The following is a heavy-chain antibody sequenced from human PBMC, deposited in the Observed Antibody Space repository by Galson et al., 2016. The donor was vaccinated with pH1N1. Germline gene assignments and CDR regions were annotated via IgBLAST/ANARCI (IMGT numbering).Heavy chain of an antibody. CDR3: AVCSSGNCYYFDY. CDR2: ICARFDIT. D-gene: IGHD2-15*01. Sequence: SVKVSCKASGGLFTDYALSWVRQAPGEGLEWMGGICARFDITDYAQKFQDRVTITADEPTTTPFLELSSLRAEDTAVYYCAVCSSGNCYYFDYWGQGTLVTVSS. V-gene: IGHV1-69*13. CDR1: GGLFTDYA. J-gene: IGHJ4*02.